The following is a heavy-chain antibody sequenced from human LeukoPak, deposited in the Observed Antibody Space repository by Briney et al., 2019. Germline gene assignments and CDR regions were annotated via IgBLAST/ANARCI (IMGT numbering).Heavy chain of an antibody. CDR2: IYYSGST. CDR3: ASIKGYCGSTSCYALDY. CDR1: GGSISSSSYY. D-gene: IGHD2-2*01. V-gene: IGHV4-39*01. Sequence: SETLSLTCTVSGGSISSSSYYWGWIRQPPGKGLEWIGSIYYSGSTYYNPSLKSRVTISVDTSKNQFSLKLSSVTAADTAVYYCASIKGYCGSTSCYALDYWGQGTLVTVSS. J-gene: IGHJ4*02.